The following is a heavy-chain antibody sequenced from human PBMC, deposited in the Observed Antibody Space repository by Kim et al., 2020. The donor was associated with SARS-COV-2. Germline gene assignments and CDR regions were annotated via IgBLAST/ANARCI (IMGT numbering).Heavy chain of an antibody. CDR3: ANRIITMVREIGGAFDI. Sequence: GGSLRLSCAASGFTFSSYAMSWVRQAPGKGLEWVSAISGSGGSTYYADSVKGRFTISRDNSKNTLYLQMNSLRAEDTAVYYCANRIITMVREIGGAFDIWGQGTMVTVSS. D-gene: IGHD3-10*01. CDR2: ISGSGGST. V-gene: IGHV3-23*01. CDR1: GFTFSSYA. J-gene: IGHJ3*02.